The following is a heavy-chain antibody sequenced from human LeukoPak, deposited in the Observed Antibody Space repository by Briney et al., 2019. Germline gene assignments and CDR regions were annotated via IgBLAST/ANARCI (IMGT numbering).Heavy chain of an antibody. Sequence: SVKVSCKASGGTFSSYAISWVRQAPGQGLEWMGGIIPIFGTANYAQKFQGRVTITADESTSTAYMELSSLRSEDTAVYYCARVGPNRRWGPSRFDYWGQGTLVTVSS. V-gene: IGHV1-69*13. D-gene: IGHD3-16*01. CDR1: GGTFSSYA. J-gene: IGHJ4*02. CDR3: ARVGPNRRWGPSRFDY. CDR2: IIPIFGTA.